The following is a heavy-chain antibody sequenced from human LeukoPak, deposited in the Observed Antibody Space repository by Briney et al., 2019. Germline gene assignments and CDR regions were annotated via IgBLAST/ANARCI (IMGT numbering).Heavy chain of an antibody. V-gene: IGHV4-34*01. CDR3: ARGDKAARLAN. J-gene: IGHJ4*02. D-gene: IGHD6-6*01. CDR1: GGSFSGYY. Sequence: PSETLSLTCAVYGGSFSGYYWTWIRQPPGKALEWIGEINLRGSINYNPSLKSRVTISVDSSKNQFSLKLSSVTAADTAVYYCARGDKAARLANWGQGTLVTVSS. CDR2: INLRGSI.